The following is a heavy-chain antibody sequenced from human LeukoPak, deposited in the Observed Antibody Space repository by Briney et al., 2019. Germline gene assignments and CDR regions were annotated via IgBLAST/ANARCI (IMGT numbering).Heavy chain of an antibody. CDR3: ALIRDGYSPYDY. Sequence: AETLTLTCAVSGYSISSGYYWGWIRQPPGKGLEWIGSIYHSGSTYYNPSLKSRVTISVDTSKNQFSLKLSSVTAADTAVYYWALIRDGYSPYDYWGQGTLVTVSS. J-gene: IGHJ4*02. CDR2: IYHSGST. D-gene: IGHD5-24*01. CDR1: GYSISSGYY. V-gene: IGHV4-38-2*01.